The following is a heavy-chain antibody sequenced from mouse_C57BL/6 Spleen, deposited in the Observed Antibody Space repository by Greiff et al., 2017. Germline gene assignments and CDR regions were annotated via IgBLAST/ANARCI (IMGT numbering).Heavy chain of an antibody. V-gene: IGHV1-80*01. CDR3: ARRRGNYYAMDY. CDR1: GYAFSSYW. Sequence: QVQLKQSGAELVKPGASVKISCKASGYAFSSYWMNWVKQRPGKGLEWIGQIYPGDGDPNYNGKFKGKATLTADKSSSTAYMQLSSLTSEDSAVYFCARRRGNYYAMDYWGQGTSVTVSS. CDR2: IYPGDGDP. J-gene: IGHJ4*01.